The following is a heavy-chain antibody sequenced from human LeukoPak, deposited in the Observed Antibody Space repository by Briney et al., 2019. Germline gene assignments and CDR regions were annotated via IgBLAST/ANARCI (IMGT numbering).Heavy chain of an antibody. J-gene: IGHJ4*02. CDR1: GGSISSYY. CDR2: IYYSGST. Sequence: SETLSLTCTVSGGSISSYYWSWIRQPPGKGLEWIGYIYYSGSTNFNPSLKSRVTISVDTSKNQFSLKLSSVTAADTAIFYCARGNGGYAVYWGQGTLVTVSS. CDR3: ARGNGGYAVY. D-gene: IGHD5-12*01. V-gene: IGHV4-59*01.